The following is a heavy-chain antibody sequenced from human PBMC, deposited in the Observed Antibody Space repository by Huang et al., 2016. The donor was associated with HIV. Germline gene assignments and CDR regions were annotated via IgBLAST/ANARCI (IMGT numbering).Heavy chain of an antibody. J-gene: IGHJ4*02. CDR3: ARGSRQGKYYYGSGTAY. V-gene: IGHV3-74*01. Sequence: EVQLVESGGGLVQPGGSLRLSCAASGFTFSSYWMHWVRQVPGKGLGGVSHIKSEGSSTSYADSVKGRFTISRDNAKNTLYLQMNSLRAEDTAVYYCARGSRQGKYYYGSGTAYWGQGTLVTVSS. CDR1: GFTFSSYW. CDR2: IKSEGSST. D-gene: IGHD3-10*01.